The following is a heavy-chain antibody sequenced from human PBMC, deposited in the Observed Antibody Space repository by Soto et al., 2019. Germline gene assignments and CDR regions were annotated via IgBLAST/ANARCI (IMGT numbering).Heavy chain of an antibody. CDR3: ARVRIAAAGTGYFQH. D-gene: IGHD6-13*01. CDR1: GGSISSGGYY. CDR2: IYYSGST. V-gene: IGHV4-31*03. J-gene: IGHJ1*01. Sequence: SETLSLTCTVSGGSISSGGYYWSWIRQHPGKGLEWIGYIYYSGSTYYNPSLKSRVTISVDTSKNQFSLKLSSVTAADTAVYYCARVRIAAAGTGYFQHWGQGTLVTVSS.